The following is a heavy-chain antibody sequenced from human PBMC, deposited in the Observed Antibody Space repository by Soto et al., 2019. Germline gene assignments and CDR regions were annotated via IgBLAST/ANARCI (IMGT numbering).Heavy chain of an antibody. D-gene: IGHD2-2*01. CDR3: ARRGCSSISCNGGTHFDY. J-gene: IGHJ4*02. CDR2: ISSSSSTI. Sequence: EVQLVESGGGLVQPGGSLRLSCAASGFTFSSYSMNWVRQAPGKGLEWVSYISSSSSTIYYADSVKGRFTISRDNAKNSLYLQMNSLRAEDTAVYYCARRGCSSISCNGGTHFDYWGQGTLVTVSS. V-gene: IGHV3-48*01. CDR1: GFTFSSYS.